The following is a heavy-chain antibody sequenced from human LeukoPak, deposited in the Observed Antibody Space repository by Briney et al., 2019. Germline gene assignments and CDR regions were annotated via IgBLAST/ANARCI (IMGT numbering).Heavy chain of an antibody. Sequence: ASVKVSCKASGGTFSSYAISWVRQAPGKGLEWMGGFDPEDGETIYAQKFQGRVTMTEDTSTDTAYMELSSLRSEDTAVYYCATDYGDYLDYWGQGTLVTVSS. CDR3: ATDYGDYLDY. CDR1: GGTFSSYA. J-gene: IGHJ4*02. CDR2: FDPEDGET. V-gene: IGHV1-24*01. D-gene: IGHD4-17*01.